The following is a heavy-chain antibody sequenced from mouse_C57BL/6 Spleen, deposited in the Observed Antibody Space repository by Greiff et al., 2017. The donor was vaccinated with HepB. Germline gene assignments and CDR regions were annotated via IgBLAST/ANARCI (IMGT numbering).Heavy chain of an antibody. V-gene: IGHV5-4*01. J-gene: IGHJ1*03. CDR3: ARVGRFITPGYFDV. CDR1: GFSLTSYG. D-gene: IGHD1-1*01. CDR2: ISDGGSYT. Sequence: VQLQQSGPGLVQPSQSLSITCTVSGFSLTSYGVHWVRQTPEKRLEWVATISDGGSYTYYPDNVKGRFTISRDNAKNNLYLQMSHLKSEDTAMYYCARVGRFITPGYFDVWGTGTTVTVSS.